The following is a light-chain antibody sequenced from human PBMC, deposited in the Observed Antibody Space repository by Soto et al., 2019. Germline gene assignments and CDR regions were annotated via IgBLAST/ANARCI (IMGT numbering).Light chain of an antibody. CDR2: GNS. CDR1: SSNIGAGYE. Sequence: QSALTQPPSVSGAPGQRVTISCTGSSSNIGAGYEVHWYRQLPGTAPKLLIYGNSNRPSGVPDRFSGSKSGTSASLAITGLQAEDEADYYCQSYDTTLSGSGVFGTGTKVTVL. CDR3: QSYDTTLSGSGV. V-gene: IGLV1-40*01. J-gene: IGLJ1*01.